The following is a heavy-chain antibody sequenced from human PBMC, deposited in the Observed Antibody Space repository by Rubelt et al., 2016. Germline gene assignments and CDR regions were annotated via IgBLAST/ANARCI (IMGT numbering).Heavy chain of an antibody. CDR2: ISHSGST. CDR3: ARNSIGWSQMDY. D-gene: IGHD6-19*01. J-gene: IGHJ4*02. CDR1: GGSINDNNW. Sequence: SLTCAVSGGSINDNNWWSWVRQPPGKGLGWIGEISHSGSTSYNPSLQSPVTISMDKSMHHFSLRLSSVTAADTAVYYCARNSIGWSQMDYWGQGTQVTVSS. V-gene: IGHV4-4*02.